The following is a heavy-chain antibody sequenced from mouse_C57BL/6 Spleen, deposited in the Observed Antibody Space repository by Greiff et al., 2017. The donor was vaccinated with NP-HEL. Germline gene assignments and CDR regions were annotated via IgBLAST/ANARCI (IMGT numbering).Heavy chain of an antibody. Sequence: QVQLQQPGAELVKPGASVKLSCKASGYTFTSYWMHWVKQRPGQGLEWIGMIHPNSGSTNYNEKFKSKATLTVDKSSSTAYMQLSSLTSEDSAVYYCAREGYGSSPYYAMDYWGQGTSVTVSS. D-gene: IGHD1-1*01. V-gene: IGHV1-64*01. CDR1: GYTFTSYW. CDR2: IHPNSGST. CDR3: AREGYGSSPYYAMDY. J-gene: IGHJ4*01.